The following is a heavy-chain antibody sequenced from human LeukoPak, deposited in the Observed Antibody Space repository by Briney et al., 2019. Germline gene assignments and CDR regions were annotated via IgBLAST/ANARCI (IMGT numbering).Heavy chain of an antibody. Sequence: GGSLRLSCAASGFTFSSYDMHWVRQATGKGPEWVSAIGTAGDPYYPGSVKGRFTISRENAKNSLYLQMNSLRAGDTAVYYCARSYSSGSYAFDIWGQGTMVTVSS. V-gene: IGHV3-13*05. D-gene: IGHD6-25*01. CDR2: IGTAGDP. CDR1: GFTFSSYD. CDR3: ARSYSSGSYAFDI. J-gene: IGHJ3*02.